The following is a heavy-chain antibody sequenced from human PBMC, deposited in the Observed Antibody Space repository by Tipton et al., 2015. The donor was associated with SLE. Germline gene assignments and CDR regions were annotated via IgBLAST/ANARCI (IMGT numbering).Heavy chain of an antibody. J-gene: IGHJ5*02. D-gene: IGHD3-3*01. CDR1: GGSISSYY. Sequence: GSLRLSCTVSGGSISSYYWSWIRQPPGKGLEWIGYIYYSGSTNYNPSLKSRVTIPVDTSKNQFSLKLSPVTAADTAVYYCARGGGDFWSGYYSWGQGTLVTVSS. CDR2: IYYSGST. V-gene: IGHV4-59*08. CDR3: ARGGGDFWSGYYS.